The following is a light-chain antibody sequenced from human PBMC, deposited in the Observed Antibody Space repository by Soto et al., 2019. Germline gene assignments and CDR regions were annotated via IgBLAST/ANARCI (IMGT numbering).Light chain of an antibody. V-gene: IGLV2-14*01. CDR3: RSYTSSSTLMV. J-gene: IGLJ2*01. Sequence: QSALTQPASVSGSPGQSITISCTGTSSDVGGYNYVSWYQQHPGKAPKLMIYDVSNRPSGVSNRFSGSKSGNTASLTISGLQAEDEADYYCRSYTSSSTLMVFGGGPKLPVL. CDR2: DVS. CDR1: SSDVGGYNY.